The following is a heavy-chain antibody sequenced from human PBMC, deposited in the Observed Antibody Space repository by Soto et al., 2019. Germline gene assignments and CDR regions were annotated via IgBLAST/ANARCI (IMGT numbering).Heavy chain of an antibody. CDR3: ARGPPRMATIVDY. Sequence: PSDTLALTCTVSGGSISSYYWSWIRQRPGKGPEWIGYIYYSGSTNYNPSLKSRVTISVDTSKNQFSLKLSSVTAADTAVYYCARGPPRMATIVDYWGQGTLVTVPQ. V-gene: IGHV4-59*01. D-gene: IGHD2-21*01. CDR2: IYYSGST. CDR1: GGSISSYY. J-gene: IGHJ4*02.